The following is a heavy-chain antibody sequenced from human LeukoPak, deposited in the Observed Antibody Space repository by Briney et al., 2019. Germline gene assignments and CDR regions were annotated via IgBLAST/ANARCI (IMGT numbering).Heavy chain of an antibody. V-gene: IGHV4-59*08. Sequence: SETLSLTCTVSGGSISGYYWSWIRQSPGKGLEWIAYIYYGGSTVYNPSLKSRVTISVDTSKNQFSLKLSSVTAAGTAVYYCARLGAVRGEIYYGMDVWGQGTTVTVSS. D-gene: IGHD3-10*01. CDR2: IYYGGST. CDR3: ARLGAVRGEIYYGMDV. CDR1: GGSISGYY. J-gene: IGHJ6*02.